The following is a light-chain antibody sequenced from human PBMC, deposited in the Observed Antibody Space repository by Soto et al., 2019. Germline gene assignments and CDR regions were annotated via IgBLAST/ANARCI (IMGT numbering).Light chain of an antibody. CDR2: GAS. Sequence: DIVLTPSPGTLSLSPGERATLSCRASQSVSSSYLAWYQQKPGQAPRLLIYGASSRATGIPDRFSGSGSGTDFTLTISRLEPEDFAVYYCQQYGSSPKTFGQGTKVDI. CDR3: QQYGSSPKT. V-gene: IGKV3-20*01. CDR1: QSVSSSY. J-gene: IGKJ1*01.